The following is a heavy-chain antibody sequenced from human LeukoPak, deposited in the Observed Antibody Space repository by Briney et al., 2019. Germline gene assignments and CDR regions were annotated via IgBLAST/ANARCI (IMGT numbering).Heavy chain of an antibody. D-gene: IGHD3-10*01. Sequence: PGGSLRLSCAASGFTFSDSYMTWVRQAPGKGVEWVAYISGSGHDINYSDSVKGRFTVSRDNAKNSLSLQMNSLRVEDTAIYYCAKVAKYYNGSEIYYFFEHWGQGTPVTASS. CDR1: GFTFSDSY. J-gene: IGHJ4*02. CDR3: AKVAKYYNGSEIYYFFEH. CDR2: ISGSGHDI. V-gene: IGHV3-11*06.